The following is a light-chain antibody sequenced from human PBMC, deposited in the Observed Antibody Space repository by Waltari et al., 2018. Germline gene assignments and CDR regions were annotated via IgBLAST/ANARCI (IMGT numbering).Light chain of an antibody. CDR3: CSYAGSWIWV. V-gene: IGLV2-23*02. Sequence: QAALTQPPYVSGSPGQSITISCTGSNSDVGIYNLVSWYQKHPGKAPKLIIYDVTNRPSGISDRFSGFKTGNTASLTISGLQAEDEADYYCCSYAGSWIWVFGGGTELTVL. J-gene: IGLJ3*02. CDR2: DVT. CDR1: NSDVGIYNL.